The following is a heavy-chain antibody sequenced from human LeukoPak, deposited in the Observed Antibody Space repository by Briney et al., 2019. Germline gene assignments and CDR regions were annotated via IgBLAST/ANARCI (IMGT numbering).Heavy chain of an antibody. D-gene: IGHD5-18*01. Sequence: ASVKVSCKASGYTFTSYAMHWVRQAPGQRLEWMGWINAGNGNTKYSQKFQGRVTITRDTSASTAYMELSSLRYEDTAVYYCARPGYSYGYRLDYWGQGTLVTVSS. V-gene: IGHV1-3*01. CDR2: INAGNGNT. CDR3: ARPGYSYGYRLDY. J-gene: IGHJ4*02. CDR1: GYTFTSYA.